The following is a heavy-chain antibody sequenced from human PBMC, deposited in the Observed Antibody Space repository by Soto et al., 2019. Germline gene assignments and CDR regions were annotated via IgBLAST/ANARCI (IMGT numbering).Heavy chain of an antibody. CDR3: AKYRRTAAEGYTLDY. CDR2: VYYTGST. CDR1: GDSINNYY. D-gene: IGHD6-13*01. J-gene: IGHJ4*02. Sequence: SETLSLTCTVSGDSINNYYWSWMRHPPGKRLEWIGYVYYTGSTTYNPSLESRVTMSVDTSKNQFSLKLNSVNAADTAVYYCAKYRRTAAEGYTLDYWGRGTLVTVSS. V-gene: IGHV4-59*01.